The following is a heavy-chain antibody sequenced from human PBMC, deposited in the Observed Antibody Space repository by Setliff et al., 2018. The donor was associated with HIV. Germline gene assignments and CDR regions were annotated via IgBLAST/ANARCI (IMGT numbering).Heavy chain of an antibody. Sequence: PSETLSLTCAVSGVSISSRNWWSWVRQPPGKGLEWIGSIYYSGSTNYNPSLKSRVTISVDTSKNQFSLKLSSVTAADTAVYYCASRIYYYDSNNFLREEGFDPWGQGTLVTVSS. V-gene: IGHV4-4*02. CDR2: IYYSGST. CDR3: ASRIYYYDSNNFLREEGFDP. CDR1: GVSISSRNW. J-gene: IGHJ5*02. D-gene: IGHD3-22*01.